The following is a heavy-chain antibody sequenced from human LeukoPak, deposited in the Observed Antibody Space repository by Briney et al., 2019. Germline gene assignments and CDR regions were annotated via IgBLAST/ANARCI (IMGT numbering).Heavy chain of an antibody. CDR2: ISYDGSNK. J-gene: IGHJ6*03. CDR3: ASRYCTGVNCFAASYMCMDV. CDR1: GFTFSSYA. Sequence: GRSLRLSCAASGFTFSSYAMHWVRQAPGKGLEWVAVISYDGSNKYYADSVKGRFTISRDNSKNTLYLQMTSLRVEDTAVYFCASRYCTGVNCFAASYMCMDVWGKGTTVTVSS. V-gene: IGHV3-30-3*01. D-gene: IGHD2-8*02.